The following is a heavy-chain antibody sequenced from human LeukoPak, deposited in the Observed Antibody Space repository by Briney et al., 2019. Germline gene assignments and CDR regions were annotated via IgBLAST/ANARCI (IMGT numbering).Heavy chain of an antibody. CDR1: GYTFKNYG. CDR3: ARDSGEVPDY. CDR2: INPNNGGT. V-gene: IGHV1-2*02. J-gene: IGHJ4*02. Sequence: ASVKVSCKTSGYTFKNYGIDWVRQAPGQGLEWLGWINPNNGGTKYAQNFQGRVTMTRDTSISTAYMELDRLRFDDTAVYCARDSGEVPDYWGQGTLVTVSS. D-gene: IGHD3-10*01.